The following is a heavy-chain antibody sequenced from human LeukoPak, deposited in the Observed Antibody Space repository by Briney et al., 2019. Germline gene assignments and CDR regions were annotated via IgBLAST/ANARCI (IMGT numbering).Heavy chain of an antibody. Sequence: PGGSLRLSCAASGFTVSSNYMSWVRQAPGRGLEWVSVIYSGGNTYYADSVKGRFTISRDNSKNTLYLQMNSLRAEDTAVYYCAKDTAYCGGDCYSVFDYWGQGTLVTVSS. CDR2: IYSGGNT. CDR3: AKDTAYCGGDCYSVFDY. J-gene: IGHJ4*02. D-gene: IGHD2-21*02. CDR1: GFTVSSNY. V-gene: IGHV3-66*01.